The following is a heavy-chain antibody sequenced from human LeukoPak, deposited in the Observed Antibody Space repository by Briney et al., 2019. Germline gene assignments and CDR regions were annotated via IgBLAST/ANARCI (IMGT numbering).Heavy chain of an antibody. CDR1: GFTFSSYW. CDR2: INSDGSST. V-gene: IGHV3-74*01. CDR3: VRDGMGAIVYDY. Sequence: GGPLRLSCAASGFTFSSYWMHWVRQAPGKGLAWVSRINSDGSSTSYADPVKGRFTISRDNAKNTLYLQMNSLRAEDTAMYYCVRDGMGAIVYDYWGQGTLVTVSS. J-gene: IGHJ4*02. D-gene: IGHD2-15*01.